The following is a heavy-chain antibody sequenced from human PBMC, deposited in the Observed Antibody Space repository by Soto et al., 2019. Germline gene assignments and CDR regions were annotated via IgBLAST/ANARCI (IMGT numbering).Heavy chain of an antibody. D-gene: IGHD4-17*01. CDR1: GFTFSNYA. CDR2: TGSSGATT. CDR3: GKDPNGDYIGAFDI. J-gene: IGHJ3*02. V-gene: IGHV3-23*01. Sequence: LRLSCAASGFTFSNYAMSWVRQAPGKGLEWVSGTGSSGATTHLADSVRGRFTISRDNSKNTLYLQMNSLRVEDTAVYYCGKDPNGDYIGAFDIWGQGTMVTVSS.